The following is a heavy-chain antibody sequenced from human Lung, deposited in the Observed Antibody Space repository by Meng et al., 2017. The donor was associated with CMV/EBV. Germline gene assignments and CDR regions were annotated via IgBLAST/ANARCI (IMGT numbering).Heavy chain of an antibody. J-gene: IGHJ4*02. CDR3: ARRRGGSSWGDFDY. CDR1: GYTFTSYD. Sequence: ASVXVSXKASGYTFTSYDINWVRQATGQGLEWMGWMNPNSGNTGYAQNFQGRVTMTRNTSISTVYMELSGLRSEDTAVYYCARRRGGSSWGDFDYWGQGTXVTVYS. CDR2: MNPNSGNT. V-gene: IGHV1-8*01. D-gene: IGHD6-6*01.